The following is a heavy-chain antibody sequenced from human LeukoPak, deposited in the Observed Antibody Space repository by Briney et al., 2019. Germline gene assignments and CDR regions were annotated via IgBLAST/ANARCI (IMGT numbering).Heavy chain of an antibody. CDR1: GFTFSSYW. D-gene: IGHD3-22*01. Sequence: GGSLRLSCAASGFTFSSYWMHWVRQVPGEGPVWVSRIHTDGTSTTYADSVKGRFTISRDDAENTLYLQMNSLRAEDTAVYYCVRSRNYYESSVYYRSFYFDYWGQGTLVTVSS. CDR2: IHTDGTST. CDR3: VRSRNYYESSVYYRSFYFDY. V-gene: IGHV3-74*01. J-gene: IGHJ4*02.